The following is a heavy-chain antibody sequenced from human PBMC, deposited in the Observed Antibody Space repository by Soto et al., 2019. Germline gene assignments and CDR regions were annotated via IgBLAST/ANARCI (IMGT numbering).Heavy chain of an antibody. D-gene: IGHD3-22*01. CDR3: ARDRDYYDCGGP. V-gene: IGHV1-18*01. Sequence: ASVKVSCKTSGYSFTSHGISWARQAPGQGLEWMGWISTYNGNTNYAHKFQGRVTMTTDTSTSTAYMELRSLRSDDTAVYYCARDRDYYDCGGPWGQGTLVTVSS. CDR1: GYSFTSHG. CDR2: ISTYNGNT. J-gene: IGHJ5*02.